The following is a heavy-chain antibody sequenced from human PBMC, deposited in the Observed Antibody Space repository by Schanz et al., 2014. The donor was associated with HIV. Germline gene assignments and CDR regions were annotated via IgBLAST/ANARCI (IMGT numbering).Heavy chain of an antibody. J-gene: IGHJ3*02. CDR2: ISAYNGNI. CDR3: ARGERTVHDAFDI. Sequence: QVQLVQSGAEVKKPGASVKVSCKASGYTFTDYFVHWVRQAPGQGLEWMGWISAYNGNINYAQKVQGRVTMTTDTSTSTAYMELRSLTSDDPALYYCARGERTVHDAFDIWGQGTMVTVSS. D-gene: IGHD4-17*01. V-gene: IGHV1-18*01. CDR1: GYTFTDYF.